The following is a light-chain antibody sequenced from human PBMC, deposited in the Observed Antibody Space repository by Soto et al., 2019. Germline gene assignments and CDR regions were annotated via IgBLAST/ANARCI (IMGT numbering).Light chain of an antibody. V-gene: IGKV3-15*01. CDR2: GAS. J-gene: IGKJ1*01. CDR1: QSVGTN. Sequence: ETVMTQSPATLSVSPGERATLSCRASQSVGTNLAWYQLKPGQAPRLLIYGASTRATGTTTRFSGSGSGTEFTLTISSLQSEDFAVYCCHQYNNWPPAFGPGTKVEIK. CDR3: HQYNNWPPA.